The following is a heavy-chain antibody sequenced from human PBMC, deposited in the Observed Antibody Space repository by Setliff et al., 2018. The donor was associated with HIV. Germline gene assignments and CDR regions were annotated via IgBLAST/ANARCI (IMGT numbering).Heavy chain of an antibody. CDR2: IKEDGSEK. D-gene: IGHD2-21*01. CDR1: GFSFSSYW. V-gene: IGHV3-7*01. CDR3: ARDSDFYIDY. J-gene: IGHJ4*02. Sequence: GGSLRLSCAASGFSFSSYWMSWVRQAPGKGLEWVANIKEDGSEKYYVDSVRGRFTISRDNSKNTLYLQMSSLRLEDTAIYYCARDSDFYIDYWGQGTLVTVSS.